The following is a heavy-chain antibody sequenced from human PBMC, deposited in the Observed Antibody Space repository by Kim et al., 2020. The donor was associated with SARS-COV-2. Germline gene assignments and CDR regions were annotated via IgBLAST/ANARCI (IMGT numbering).Heavy chain of an antibody. CDR1: GFTFSSYV. CDR2: ISHDGTHK. V-gene: IGHV3-30-3*02. Sequence: GGSLRLSCAASGFTFSSYVMYWVRQAPGKGLEWVAVISHDGTHKFYSDSLKGRFAISRDNSKNTLYLEMNSLSVDDTAVYYCAKAPYATSSANWFDPWGQGTLVTVSS. J-gene: IGHJ5*02. CDR3: AKAPYATSSANWFDP. D-gene: IGHD6-6*01.